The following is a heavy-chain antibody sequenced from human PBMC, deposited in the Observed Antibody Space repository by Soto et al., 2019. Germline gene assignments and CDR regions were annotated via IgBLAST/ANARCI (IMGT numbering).Heavy chain of an antibody. D-gene: IGHD3-16*01. Sequence: QVQVVQSGAEVKKPGSAVTVSCQTSGGTFNTYGISWVRQAPGQGFEWMGGTCPTFGITDYSQNFQDRVNITAGETTRNSQKEVGEPGSGGTGGYFLGTGKPGTNFGGGGAPEYIYNMNVWGHGTAVTVSS. CDR1: GGTFNTYG. CDR2: TCPTFGIT. J-gene: IGHJ6*02. CDR3: GTGKPGTNFGGGGAPEYIYNMNV. V-gene: IGHV1-69*01.